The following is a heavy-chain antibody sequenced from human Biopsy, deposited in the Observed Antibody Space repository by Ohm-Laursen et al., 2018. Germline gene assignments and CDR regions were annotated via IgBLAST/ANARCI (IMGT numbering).Heavy chain of an antibody. CDR2: IVTFFGTV. CDR1: GFSFTGYY. Sequence: ASVKVSCKASGFSFTGYYIHWVRQAPGQGLEWMGGIVTFFGTVKYAQRFQGRLTISTDRSTDTAYMELSSLTSEDTAVFYCASQTPRNPDILTGAFHYDMAVWGQGTTVTVSS. CDR3: ASQTPRNPDILTGAFHYDMAV. D-gene: IGHD3-9*01. J-gene: IGHJ6*02. V-gene: IGHV1-69*05.